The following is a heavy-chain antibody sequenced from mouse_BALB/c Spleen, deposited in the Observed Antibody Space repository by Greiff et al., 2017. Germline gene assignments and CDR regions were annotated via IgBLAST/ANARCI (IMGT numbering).Heavy chain of an antibody. Sequence: DLVKPGASVKLSCKASGYTFTSYCINWIKKRPGQGLEWIGRIAPGSGSTYYNEMFKGKATLTVDTSSSTAYIQLSSLSSEDSAVYFCARYHYGSSYEGLDYWGQGTTLTVSS. V-gene: IGHV1S41*01. J-gene: IGHJ2*01. CDR1: GYTFTSYC. CDR2: IAPGSGST. CDR3: ARYHYGSSYEGLDY. D-gene: IGHD1-1*01.